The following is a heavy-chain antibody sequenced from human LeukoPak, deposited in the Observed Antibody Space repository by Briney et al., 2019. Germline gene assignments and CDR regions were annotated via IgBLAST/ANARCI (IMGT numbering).Heavy chain of an antibody. CDR3: ARLRWQLVGPYFDS. CDR1: ADSFSHYY. D-gene: IGHD1-26*01. CDR2: IYSTGST. V-gene: IGHV4-59*01. Sequence: SETLSLTCTFSADSFSHYYWSWIRQPPGKGLEWLGHIYSTGSTDYNPSLRSRVVISIDSATNQFSLKLRSVTAADTAFYYCARLRWQLVGPYFDSWSQGTLVTVSS. J-gene: IGHJ4*02.